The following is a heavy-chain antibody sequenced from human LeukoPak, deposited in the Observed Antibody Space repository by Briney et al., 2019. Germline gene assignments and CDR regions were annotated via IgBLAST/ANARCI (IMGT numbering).Heavy chain of an antibody. D-gene: IGHD3-3*01. CDR1: GYTFTSYY. J-gene: IGHJ4*02. CDR3: ARATITQYDFWSGYYTY. Sequence: GASVKVSCKASGYTFTSYYMHWVRQAPGQGLEWMGIINPSGGSTSYAQKFQGRVTMTRDTSTSTVYMELSSLRSEDTAVYYCARATITQYDFWSGYYTYWGQGTLVTVSP. V-gene: IGHV1-46*03. CDR2: INPSGGST.